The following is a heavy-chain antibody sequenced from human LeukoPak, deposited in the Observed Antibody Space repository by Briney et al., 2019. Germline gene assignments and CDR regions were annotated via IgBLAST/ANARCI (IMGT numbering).Heavy chain of an antibody. CDR3: ATSPSGYLAFDY. CDR2: IIPIFGTA. Sequence: GASVKVSCKASGGTFISYAISWVRQAPGQGLEWMGGIIPIFGTANYAQKFQGRVTITADESTSTAYMELSSLRSEDTAVYYCATSPSGYLAFDYWGQGTLVTVSS. CDR1: GGTFISYA. V-gene: IGHV1-69*13. D-gene: IGHD3-3*01. J-gene: IGHJ4*02.